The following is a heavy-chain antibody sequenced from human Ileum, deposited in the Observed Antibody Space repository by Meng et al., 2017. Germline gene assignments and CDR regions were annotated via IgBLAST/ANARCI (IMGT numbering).Heavy chain of an antibody. CDR2: IFPTGST. V-gene: IGHV4-4*07. Sequence: SETLSLTCTVSGDSVSRYDWNWIRQPAGEGLQWIGRIFPTGSTDYSPSLKGRVSISTDTSKNQLSLKLYSVTAADTAVYYCASSPPTTRLRLQSWGQGTLVTVSS. CDR3: ASSPPTTRLRLQS. D-gene: IGHD1-26*01. J-gene: IGHJ4*02. CDR1: GDSVSRYD.